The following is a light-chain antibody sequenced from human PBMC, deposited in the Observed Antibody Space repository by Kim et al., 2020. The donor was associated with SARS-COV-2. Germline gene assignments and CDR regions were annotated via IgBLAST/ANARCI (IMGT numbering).Light chain of an antibody. J-gene: IGKJ2*01. Sequence: EIVLTQSPATLSVSPGETATLSCRASQSVDTKLAWYVQKPGQAPRLLISGASTRVTGIPARFSGSGSGTEFTLTISSLQSEDFAVYYCQQYNDWPPKYTFGQGTKLEI. V-gene: IGKV3-15*01. CDR3: QQYNDWPPKYT. CDR1: QSVDTK. CDR2: GAS.